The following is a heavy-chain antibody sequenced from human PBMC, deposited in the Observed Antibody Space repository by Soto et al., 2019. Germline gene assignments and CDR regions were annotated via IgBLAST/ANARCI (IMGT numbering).Heavy chain of an antibody. CDR1: GFTFDDFA. V-gene: IGHV3-9*03. J-gene: IGHJ6*03. CDR2: INWNSGDI. CDR3: AKDYAGYYYYIDV. Sequence: EVQLVESGGGLVQPGRSLRLSCAASGFTFDDFAMHWVRQAPGKGLEWVSGINWNSGDINYADSVKGRFTISRDNAKNSLYPQMNSLRAEDMALYYCAKDYAGYYYYIDVWGKGTTVTVSS.